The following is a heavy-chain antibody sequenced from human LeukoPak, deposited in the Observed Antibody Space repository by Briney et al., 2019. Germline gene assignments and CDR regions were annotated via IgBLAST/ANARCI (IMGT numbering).Heavy chain of an antibody. CDR2: IIPILGIA. J-gene: IGHJ4*02. CDR3: ARAPLALYYFDY. V-gene: IGHV1-69*04. CDR1: GGTFSSYA. Sequence: GSSVKVSCKASGGTFSSYAISWVRQAPGQGLEWMGRIIPILGIANYAQKFQGRVTITADKSTSTAYMELSSLRSEDTAVYYCARAPLALYYFDYLGRGTLVTVSS.